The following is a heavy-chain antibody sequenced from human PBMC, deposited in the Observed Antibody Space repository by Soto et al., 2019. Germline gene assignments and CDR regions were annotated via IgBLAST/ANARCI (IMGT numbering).Heavy chain of an antibody. V-gene: IGHV4-59*01. CDR2: IDYSGSA. CDR1: GGSINSFY. CDR3: ARVRGLYSYGHSSFFDY. Sequence: PSETLSLTCTVSGGSINSFYWSWIRQPPGKGLEWIGYIDYSGSANYNPSLKSRVTISVDTSKNQFSLKLSTVTAADTAVYYCARVRGLYSYGHSSFFDYWGQGTLVTVSS. J-gene: IGHJ4*02. D-gene: IGHD5-18*01.